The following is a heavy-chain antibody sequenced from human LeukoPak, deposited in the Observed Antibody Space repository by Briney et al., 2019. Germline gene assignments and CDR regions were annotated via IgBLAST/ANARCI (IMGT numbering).Heavy chain of an antibody. J-gene: IGHJ5*02. CDR3: TRGGPIASSRNWFDP. CDR2: IRSKANSYAT. Sequence: GGSLRLSCAASGFTFSGSAMHWVRQASGKGLEWVGRIRSKANSYATAYAASVKGRFTISRDDSKNTAYLQMSSLKTEDTAVYYCTRGGPIASSRNWFDPWGQGTLVTVSS. V-gene: IGHV3-73*01. CDR1: GFTFSGSA. D-gene: IGHD2-2*01.